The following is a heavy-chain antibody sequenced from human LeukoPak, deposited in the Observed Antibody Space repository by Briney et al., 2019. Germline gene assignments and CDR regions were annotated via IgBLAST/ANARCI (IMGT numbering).Heavy chain of an antibody. V-gene: IGHV4-34*01. Sequence: PSETLSLTCAVYGGSFSGYYWSWIRQPPGKGLEWIGEINHSGSTNYNPSLRSRVTISVDTSKNQFSLKLSSVTAADTAVYYCARGALRYCSGGSCSDFDPWGQGTLVTVSS. CDR2: INHSGST. CDR3: ARGALRYCSGGSCSDFDP. CDR1: GGSFSGYY. D-gene: IGHD2-15*01. J-gene: IGHJ5*02.